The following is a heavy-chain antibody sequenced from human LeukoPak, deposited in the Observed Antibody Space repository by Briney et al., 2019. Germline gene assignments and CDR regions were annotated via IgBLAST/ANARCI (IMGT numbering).Heavy chain of an antibody. V-gene: IGHV5-51*01. D-gene: IGHD6-13*01. CDR3: ARSLSSSWFRFDY. J-gene: IGHJ4*02. Sequence: GESLKISCKGSGYSFRNYWIGWVRQMPGKGLEWMGIIYPGDSDIRYSPSFQGQVTISADKSISTAYLQWSSLKASDTAMYYCARSLSSSWFRFDYWGQGTLVTVSS. CDR1: GYSFRNYW. CDR2: IYPGDSDI.